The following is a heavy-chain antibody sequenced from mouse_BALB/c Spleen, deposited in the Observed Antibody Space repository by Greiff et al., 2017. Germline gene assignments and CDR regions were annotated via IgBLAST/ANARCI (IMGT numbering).Heavy chain of an antibody. CDR1: GYSFTSYW. CDR3: TRWLGPYYFDY. V-gene: IGHV1-5*01. D-gene: IGHD4-1*01. CDR2: IYPGNSDT. J-gene: IGHJ2*01. Sequence: VHVKQSGTVLARPGASVKMSCKASGYSFTSYWMHWVKQRPGQGLEWIGAIYPGNSDTSYNQKFKGKAKLTAVTSASTAYMELSSLTNEDSAVYYCTRWLGPYYFDYWGQGTTLTVSS.